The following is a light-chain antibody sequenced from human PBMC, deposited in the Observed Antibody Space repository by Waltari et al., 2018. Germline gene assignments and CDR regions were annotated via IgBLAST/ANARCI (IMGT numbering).Light chain of an antibody. CDR1: QSVSSSY. V-gene: IGKV3-20*01. CDR2: GAS. Sequence: DIVLTQSPGTLSLSPCESATLSCRASQSVSSSYLAWYQQKPGQAPRVLIHGASNRATGIPDRFSGSGSGTDFTLTISRLEPEDFAVYYCQQYGSSPWTFGQGTKVEIK. J-gene: IGKJ1*01. CDR3: QQYGSSPWT.